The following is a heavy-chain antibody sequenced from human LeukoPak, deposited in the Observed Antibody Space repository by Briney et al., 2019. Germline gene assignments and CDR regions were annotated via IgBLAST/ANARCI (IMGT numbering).Heavy chain of an antibody. CDR3: ARDRAVGIPADGHEFDY. J-gene: IGHJ4*02. D-gene: IGHD6-13*01. Sequence: GGSLRLSCAASGYSFNTYGIHWVRQAPDKGLEWVAVISHDGSNKYYADSVKGRFTVSRDNARNSLYLQMNRLRDEDTALYYCARDRAVGIPADGHEFDYWGQGTLVTVSS. CDR1: GYSFNTYG. V-gene: IGHV3-30*03. CDR2: ISHDGSNK.